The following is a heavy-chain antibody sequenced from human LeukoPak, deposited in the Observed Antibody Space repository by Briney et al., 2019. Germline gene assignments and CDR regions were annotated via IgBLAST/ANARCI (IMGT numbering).Heavy chain of an antibody. CDR1: GFTFSSYA. J-gene: IGHJ4*02. V-gene: IGHV3-23*01. D-gene: IGHD4-17*01. CDR2: ISGSGGST. CDR3: ANEIRPNDY. Sequence: GGSLRLSCAASGFTFSSYAVSWVRQAPGKGLEWVSAISGSGGSTYYADSVKGRFTISRDNSKNTLYLQMNSLSADDTAMYYCANEIRPNDYWGQGTLVTVSS.